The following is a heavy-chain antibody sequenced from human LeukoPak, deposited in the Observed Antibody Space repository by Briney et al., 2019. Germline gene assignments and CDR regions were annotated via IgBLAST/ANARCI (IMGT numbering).Heavy chain of an antibody. CDR1: GYSFTSYW. D-gene: IGHD6-19*01. V-gene: IGHV5-51*01. Sequence: GESLKISCKGSGYSFTSYWICCGRQMPGKGLEWRCMIYPGDSDTTYSPSFQGQVTISADKSISTAYLQWSSLKASDTAMYYCAMTPVAGSEEIYWFAPWGPGTLVTVSS. CDR3: AMTPVAGSEEIYWFAP. CDR2: IYPGDSDT. J-gene: IGHJ5*01.